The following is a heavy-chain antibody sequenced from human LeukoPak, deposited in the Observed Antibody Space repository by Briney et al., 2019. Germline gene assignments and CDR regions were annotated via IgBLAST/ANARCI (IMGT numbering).Heavy chain of an antibody. CDR3: ARDPITMVRGVINWFDP. CDR1: GFTFNSYS. V-gene: IGHV3-21*01. CDR2: ISSSSSYI. D-gene: IGHD3-10*01. J-gene: IGHJ5*02. Sequence: PGGSLRLSCAASGFTFNSYSMNWVRQAPGKGLEWVSSISSSSSYIYYADSVKGRFTISRDNAKNSLYLQMNSLRAEDTAVYYCARDPITMVRGVINWFDPWGQGTLVTVSS.